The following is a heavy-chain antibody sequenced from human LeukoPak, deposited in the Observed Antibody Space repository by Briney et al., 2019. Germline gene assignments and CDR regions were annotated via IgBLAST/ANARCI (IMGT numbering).Heavy chain of an antibody. CDR3: TKDPAAAGTRADY. Sequence: GGSLRLSCAASGFTFTTYAMSWVRQAPGKGLEWVSSISSSGGSTYYADSVKGRFTISRVNSKNTLYLQMNSLRAEDTAVYYCTKDPAAAGTRADYWGQGTLVTVSS. V-gene: IGHV3-23*01. J-gene: IGHJ4*02. CDR1: GFTFTTYA. D-gene: IGHD6-13*01. CDR2: ISSSGGST.